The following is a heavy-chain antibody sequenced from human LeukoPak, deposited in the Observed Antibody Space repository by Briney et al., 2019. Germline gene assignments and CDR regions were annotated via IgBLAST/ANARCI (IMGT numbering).Heavy chain of an antibody. Sequence: GGSLRLSCAASGFTFDDYAMHWVRQAPGKGLEWVSGISWNSGSIGYADSVKGRFTISRDNAKNSLYLQMNSLRAEDTALYYRAKGLRPYSGSPIGYWGQGSLVTVSS. CDR2: ISWNSGSI. D-gene: IGHD1-26*01. J-gene: IGHJ4*02. CDR1: GFTFDDYA. CDR3: AKGLRPYSGSPIGY. V-gene: IGHV3-9*01.